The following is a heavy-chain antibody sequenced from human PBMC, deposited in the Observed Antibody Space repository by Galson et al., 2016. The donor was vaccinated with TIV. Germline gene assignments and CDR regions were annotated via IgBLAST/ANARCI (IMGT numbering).Heavy chain of an antibody. CDR3: AHRHMTLSTGSYAFDM. Sequence: PALVKPPQTLTLTCTFSGFSLSTGGVGVGWIRQPQGKALEWLGLIYWDDDKRYSPSLKSRLTITKDTSKNQVVLTMTNMDPVDTATYYCAHRHMTLSTGSYAFDMWGQGTRVTVSS. D-gene: IGHD3-9*01. CDR2: IYWDDDK. V-gene: IGHV2-5*02. CDR1: GFSLSTGGVG. J-gene: IGHJ3*02.